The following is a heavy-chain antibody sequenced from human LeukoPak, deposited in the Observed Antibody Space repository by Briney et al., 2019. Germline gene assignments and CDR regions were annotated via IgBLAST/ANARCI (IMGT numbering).Heavy chain of an antibody. Sequence: SETLSLTCAVYGGSFSNYYWSWIRQPPGKGLEWIGEINHSGSTNYNPSLKSRVTISVDTSKKQFSLKLSSVTAADTAVYYCVRPYCSAGNCYSNFDSWGQGTLVTVSS. CDR1: GGSFSNYY. D-gene: IGHD2-15*01. CDR3: VRPYCSAGNCYSNFDS. J-gene: IGHJ4*02. V-gene: IGHV4-34*01. CDR2: INHSGST.